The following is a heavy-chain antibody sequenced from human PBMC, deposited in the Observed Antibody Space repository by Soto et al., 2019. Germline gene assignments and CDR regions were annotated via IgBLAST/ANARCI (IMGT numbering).Heavy chain of an antibody. J-gene: IGHJ4*02. V-gene: IGHV3-23*01. CDR1: GFTFSSYA. CDR2: ICGSGGST. CDR3: AKVGFVVVPAAIVG. Sequence: GGSLRLSCAASGFTFSSYAMSWVRQAPGKGLEWVSAICGSGGSTYYANSVKGRFTISRDNSKNTLYLQMNSLRAEDTAVYYCAKVGFVVVPAAIVGWGQGTLVTVSS. D-gene: IGHD2-2*01.